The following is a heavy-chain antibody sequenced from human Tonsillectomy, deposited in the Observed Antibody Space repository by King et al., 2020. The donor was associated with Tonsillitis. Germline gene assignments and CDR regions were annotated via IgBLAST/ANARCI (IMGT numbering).Heavy chain of an antibody. V-gene: IGHV5-10-1*01. CDR2: IDPSDSYV. CDR1: GFSFTNFW. D-gene: IGHD3-22*01. CDR3: ARHWDTGAYYPYCYYFMDV. Sequence: QLVQSGAEVKKPGESLRISCKGSGFSFTNFWITWVRQMPGKGLEWMGKIDPSDSYVNYSPSFQGHVTISADKSVSTAYLQWSSLKASDTAMYYCARHWDTGAYYPYCYYFMDVWGKGTTVTVSS. J-gene: IGHJ6*03.